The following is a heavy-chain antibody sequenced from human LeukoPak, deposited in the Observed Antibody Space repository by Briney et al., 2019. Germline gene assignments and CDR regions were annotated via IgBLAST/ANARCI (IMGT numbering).Heavy chain of an antibody. CDR2: INPSGGST. Sequence: ASVKVSCKTSGYSFTNYYMHWVRQAPGQGLEWMGIINPSGGSTNYAQKFQGRVTMTRNTSISTAYMELSSLRSEDTAVYYCARSTGSDYWGQGTLVTVSS. D-gene: IGHD3-10*01. V-gene: IGHV1-46*01. CDR3: ARSTGSDY. CDR1: GYSFTNYY. J-gene: IGHJ4*02.